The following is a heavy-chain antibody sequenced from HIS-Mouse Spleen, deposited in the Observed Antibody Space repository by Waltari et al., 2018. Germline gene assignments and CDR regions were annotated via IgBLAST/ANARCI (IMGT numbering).Heavy chain of an antibody. J-gene: IGHJ2*01. CDR1: GGSISSYS. V-gene: IGHV4-59*01. CDR2: YYSGST. Sequence: QVQLQESGPGLVKPSETLSLTCTVSGGSISSYSLCWLRQPPGKGLEWIGYYSGSTNYNPSLKSRVTISVDTSKNQFSLKLSSVTAADTAVYYCARASRDLLLPRYFDLWGRGTLVTVSS. CDR3: ARASRDLLLPRYFDL.